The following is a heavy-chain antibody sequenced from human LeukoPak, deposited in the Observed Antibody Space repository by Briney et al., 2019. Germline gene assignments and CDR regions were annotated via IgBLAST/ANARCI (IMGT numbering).Heavy chain of an antibody. V-gene: IGHV4-31*03. Sequence: PSETLSLTCTVSGGSISSGGYYWSWIRQHPGKGLEWIGYIYYSGSTYYNPSLKSRVTISVGTSKNQFSLKLSSVTAADTAVYYCARTLRFLEWFDYWGQGTLVTVSS. CDR2: IYYSGST. D-gene: IGHD3-3*01. CDR3: ARTLRFLEWFDY. CDR1: GGSISSGGYY. J-gene: IGHJ4*02.